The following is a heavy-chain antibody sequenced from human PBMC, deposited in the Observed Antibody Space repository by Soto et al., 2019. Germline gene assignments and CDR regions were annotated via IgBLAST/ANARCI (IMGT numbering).Heavy chain of an antibody. CDR2: ISGGGDAT. CDR1: GFTFGNYA. CDR3: LIKSVVSIMKPALDCLDY. D-gene: IGHD2-15*01. J-gene: IGHJ4*02. V-gene: IGHV3-23*01. Sequence: EVQLLESGGGLVQPGGSLRLSCAASGFTFGNYAFSWVRQAPGKGLEWVSVISGGGDATYYPDSVKGRVTTSRDNSKTKLYLQMNSLRAKDTVVDYCLIKSVVSIMKPALDCLDYWGQGTLVTVAS.